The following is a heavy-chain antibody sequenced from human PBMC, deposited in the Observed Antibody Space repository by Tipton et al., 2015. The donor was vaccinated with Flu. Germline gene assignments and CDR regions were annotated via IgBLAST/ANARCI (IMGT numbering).Heavy chain of an antibody. CDR2: INHSGSL. CDR3: ARACGSGGNRWFDP. Sequence: TLSLTCSIYSGSFSAYYWSWIRQPPGKGLEWVGEINHSGSLNYNPSLKGRVTISVDSSKKQFSLKLRSVTAADTAVYYCARACGSGGNRWFDPWGQGALVTVSS. CDR1: SGSFSAYY. V-gene: IGHV4-34*01. D-gene: IGHD2-15*01. J-gene: IGHJ5*02.